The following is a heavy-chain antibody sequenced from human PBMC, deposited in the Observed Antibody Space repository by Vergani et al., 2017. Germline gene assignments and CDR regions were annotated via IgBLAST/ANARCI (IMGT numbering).Heavy chain of an antibody. V-gene: IGHV1-69*08. CDR3: GRDRTGGNSFKWIDF. Sequence: QVQLVQSGAEVKKPGSSVKVSCKASGGTFSSYTISWVRQAPGQGLEWMGRIIPMLGIANYAQNFQGRVTIIADKSTTTAYMDLSSLRSEDTAVYYCGRDRTGGNSFKWIDFWGQGTLVTVSS. CDR1: GGTFSSYT. CDR2: IIPMLGIA. D-gene: IGHD4-23*01. J-gene: IGHJ4*02.